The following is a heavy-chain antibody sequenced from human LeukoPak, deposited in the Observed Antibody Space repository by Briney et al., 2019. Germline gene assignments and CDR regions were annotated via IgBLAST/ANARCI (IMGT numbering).Heavy chain of an antibody. V-gene: IGHV3-33*01. D-gene: IGHD6-13*01. Sequence: SGGSLRLSCAASGFTFSSYGMHWVRQASGKGLEWMAIIWYDGSNKYYTESVKGRFTISRDQSKNTVYLQMNTLRAEDTAVYYCASGGHSSSWYVTGYWGQGTLVTVSS. CDR2: IWYDGSNK. CDR3: ASGGHSSSWYVTGY. CDR1: GFTFSSYG. J-gene: IGHJ4*02.